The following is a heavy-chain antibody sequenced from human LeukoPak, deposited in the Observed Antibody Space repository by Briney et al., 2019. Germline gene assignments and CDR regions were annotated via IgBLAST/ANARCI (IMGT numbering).Heavy chain of an antibody. CDR3: ARELGIVGGTSYFDY. Sequence: AVKVSCKSSGGTFSSYAISWVRQAPGQGLEWMGMIIPIFGRANYAQKFQGRVTITADKSTSTAYMELNSMRSEDTDVYYCARELGIVGGTSYFDYWGQGTLVTVSS. V-gene: IGHV1-69*04. CDR1: GGTFSSYA. D-gene: IGHD2-15*01. CDR2: IIPIFGRA. J-gene: IGHJ4*02.